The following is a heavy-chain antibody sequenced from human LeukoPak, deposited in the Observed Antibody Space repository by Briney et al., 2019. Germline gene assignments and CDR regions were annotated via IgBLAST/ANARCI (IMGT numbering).Heavy chain of an antibody. CDR2: IWYDGGNK. J-gene: IGHJ4*02. Sequence: GSLRLSCAASGFTFSRFAMHWVRQAPGKGLEWVAVIWYDGGNKYYMDSVKGRFTISRDNSKNMLYLQMDSLRVEDTGVYYCARAGRSSQEFDYWGQGTLVTVFS. D-gene: IGHD2-15*01. CDR1: GFTFSRFA. V-gene: IGHV3-33*01. CDR3: ARAGRSSQEFDY.